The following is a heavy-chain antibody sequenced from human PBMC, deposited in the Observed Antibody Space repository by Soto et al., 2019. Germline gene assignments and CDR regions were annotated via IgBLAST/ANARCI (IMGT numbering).Heavy chain of an antibody. V-gene: IGHV3-66*01. D-gene: IGHD1-1*01. CDR1: GITVSSNY. J-gene: IGHJ4*02. Sequence: EVQLVESGGGLVQPGGSLRLSCAVSGITVSSNYMGWVRQAPGKGLEWVSIIYSGSNTHYADSVKGRFTISRDSSKNTLYLQMNSLRAEDTAVFYCARGHWIDPYGAGAYFEYWGQGTQVTVSS. CDR3: ARGHWIDPYGAGAYFEY. CDR2: IYSGSNT.